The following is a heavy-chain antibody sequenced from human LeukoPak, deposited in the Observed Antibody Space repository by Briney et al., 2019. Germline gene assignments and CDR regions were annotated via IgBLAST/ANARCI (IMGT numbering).Heavy chain of an antibody. CDR1: GFTFSRDV. J-gene: IGHJ6*03. Sequence: GGFLRLSCAASGFTFSRDVMNWVRQAPGKGLEWVSAISGSGDSTYYADSVKGRFTISRDNSKNMLYLQMNSLRVEDTAVYYCAKDEAYYDFWSSGRYYYYMDVWGEGTTVTVS. CDR2: ISGSGDST. D-gene: IGHD3-3*01. V-gene: IGHV3-23*01. CDR3: AKDEAYYDFWSSGRYYYYMDV.